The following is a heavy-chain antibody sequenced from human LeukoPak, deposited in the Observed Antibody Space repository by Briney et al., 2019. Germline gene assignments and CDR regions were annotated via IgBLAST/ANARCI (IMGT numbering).Heavy chain of an antibody. CDR1: GGTFSSYA. CDR3: ARDRGGYSYGPIDY. Sequence: SVKVSCKASGGTFSSYAISWVRQAPGQGLEWMGGIIPIFGTANYAQKFQGRVTITADESTSTAYMELSRLRSDDTAVYYCARDRGGYSYGPIDYWGQGTLVTVSS. J-gene: IGHJ4*02. D-gene: IGHD5-18*01. CDR2: IIPIFGTA. V-gene: IGHV1-69*13.